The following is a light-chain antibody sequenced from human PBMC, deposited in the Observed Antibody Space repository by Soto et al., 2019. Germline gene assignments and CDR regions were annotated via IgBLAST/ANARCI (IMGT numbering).Light chain of an antibody. Sequence: EIVLTQSPGTLSLSPGERATLSCRASQSVSSSYLAWYQQKPGQAPRLLIYGASSRATGIPDRFSGRGSGTDFTLSISRLEPEDFAVCYWQQYGSSPPKYTFGQGTKLQIK. CDR1: QSVSSSY. V-gene: IGKV3-20*01. CDR3: QQYGSSPPKYT. CDR2: GAS. J-gene: IGKJ2*01.